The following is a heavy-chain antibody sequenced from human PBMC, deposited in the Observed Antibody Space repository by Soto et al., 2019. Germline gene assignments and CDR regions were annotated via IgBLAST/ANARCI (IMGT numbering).Heavy chain of an antibody. V-gene: IGHV1-69*13. D-gene: IGHD6-13*01. CDR2: IIPIFGTA. CDR1: GGTFSSYA. Sequence: ASVKVSCKASGGTFSSYASSWVRQAPGQGLEWMGGIIPIFGTANYAQKFQGRVTITADESTSTAYMELSSLRSEDTAVYYCARDQLNSGSSWHYYYYGMDVWGQGTTVTVSS. CDR3: ARDQLNSGSSWHYYYYGMDV. J-gene: IGHJ6*02.